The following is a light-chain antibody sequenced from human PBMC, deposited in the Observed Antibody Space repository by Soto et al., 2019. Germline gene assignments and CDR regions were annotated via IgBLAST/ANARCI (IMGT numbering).Light chain of an antibody. CDR1: SNDVGSYDL. CDR2: DVS. CDR3: CSYGSSIIGV. V-gene: IGLV2-23*02. J-gene: IGLJ3*02. Sequence: QSVLTQPASVSGSPGQSITISCTGTSNDVGSYDLVSWYQQYPGKAPKLIIYDVSRRPSGVSYRFSGSKSGNTASLTISGLQAEDEADYYCCSYGSSIIGVFGGGTKLTVL.